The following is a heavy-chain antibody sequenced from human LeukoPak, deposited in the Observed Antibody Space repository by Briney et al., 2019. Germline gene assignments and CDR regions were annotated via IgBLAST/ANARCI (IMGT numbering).Heavy chain of an antibody. CDR3: ANNYYDSSGWEIDY. J-gene: IGHJ4*02. D-gene: IGHD3-22*01. CDR2: ISYDGSNK. Sequence: GRSLRLSCAASGFTFSSYGMHWVRQAPGEGLEWVAVISYDGSNKYYADSVKGRFTISRDNSKNTLYLQMNSLRAEDTAVYYCANNYYDSSGWEIDYWGQGTLVTVSS. CDR1: GFTFSSYG. V-gene: IGHV3-30*18.